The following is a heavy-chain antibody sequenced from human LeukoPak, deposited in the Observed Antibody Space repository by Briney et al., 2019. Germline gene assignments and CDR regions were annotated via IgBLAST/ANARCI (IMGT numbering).Heavy chain of an antibody. CDR1: GASISSYY. V-gene: IGHV4-4*07. J-gene: IGHJ6*03. Sequence: SETLSPTCTVSGASISSYYWSWIRQPAGKGLEWTGRIYTSGSTNYNPSLKSRVTMSVDTSKNQFSLKLSSVTAADTAVYYCARMTTEDYYMDVWGKGTTVTVSS. D-gene: IGHD4-11*01. CDR2: IYTSGST. CDR3: ARMTTEDYYMDV.